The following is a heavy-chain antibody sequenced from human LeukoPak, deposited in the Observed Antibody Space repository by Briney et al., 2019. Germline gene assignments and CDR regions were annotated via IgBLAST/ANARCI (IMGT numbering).Heavy chain of an antibody. CDR2: ISYDGSNK. D-gene: IGHD2-2*01. Sequence: PGGSLRLSCAASGFTFSSYGMHWVRQAPGKGLEWVAVISYDGSNKYYADSVKGRFTISRDNSKNTLYLQMNSQRAEDTAVYYCAKDYRRYCSSTSCQPFDYWGQGTPVTVSS. CDR3: AKDYRRYCSSTSCQPFDY. J-gene: IGHJ4*02. CDR1: GFTFSSYG. V-gene: IGHV3-30*18.